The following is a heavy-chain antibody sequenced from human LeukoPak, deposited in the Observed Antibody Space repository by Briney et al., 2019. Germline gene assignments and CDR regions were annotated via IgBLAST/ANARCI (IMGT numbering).Heavy chain of an antibody. CDR3: ARDYKYAFDN. V-gene: IGHV3-48*01. D-gene: IGHD5-24*01. CDR2: IGIDSGNT. J-gene: IGHJ4*02. CDR1: GFTFSDYS. Sequence: GGSLRLSCATSGFTFSDYSMNWVRQAPGKGLEWISYIGIDSGNTNYADSVKARFTISGDKAKNSLYLQMNRLRVEERAVYYYARDYKYAFDNWGQGTLVTVSS.